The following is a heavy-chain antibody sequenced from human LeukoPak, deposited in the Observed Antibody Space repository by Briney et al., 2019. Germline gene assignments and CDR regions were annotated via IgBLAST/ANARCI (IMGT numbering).Heavy chain of an antibody. D-gene: IGHD3-16*01. Sequence: SVKVSCKASGGTFSSYAISWVRQAPGQGLEWMGGIIPIFGTANYAQKFQGRVTITADKSTSTAYMELSSLRSEGTAVYYCARDSSRLGELDYWGQGTLVTVSS. CDR3: ARDSSRLGELDY. CDR1: GGTFSSYA. V-gene: IGHV1-69*06. J-gene: IGHJ4*02. CDR2: IIPIFGTA.